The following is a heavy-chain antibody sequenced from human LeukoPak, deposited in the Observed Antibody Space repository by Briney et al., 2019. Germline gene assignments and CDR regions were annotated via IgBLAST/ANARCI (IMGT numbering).Heavy chain of an antibody. J-gene: IGHJ4*02. CDR3: ARGAYYYED. CDR2: TKPDGSEK. CDR1: GFSFSNYW. V-gene: IGHV3-7*01. D-gene: IGHD3-22*01. Sequence: GGSLRLSCAASGFSFSNYWMDWIRQAPGKGLEWVGSTKPDGSEKYYVDSVKGRFTISRDNAKNSLYLQMNSLRAEDTAVYYCARGAYYYEDWGQGTLVTVSS.